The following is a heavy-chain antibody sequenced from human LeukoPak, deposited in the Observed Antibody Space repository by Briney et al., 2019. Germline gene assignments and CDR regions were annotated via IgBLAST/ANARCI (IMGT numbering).Heavy chain of an antibody. Sequence: GGSLRLSRAASGFTFSSYSMIWVRQAPGKGLEWLSHITSSSTTIHYADSVKGRFTISRDNAKNSLFLQMNNLRDEDTAVYYCARDPGRWIDYWGQGTLVTVSS. D-gene: IGHD5-24*01. J-gene: IGHJ4*02. CDR3: ARDPGRWIDY. CDR1: GFTFSSYS. CDR2: ITSSSTTI. V-gene: IGHV3-48*02.